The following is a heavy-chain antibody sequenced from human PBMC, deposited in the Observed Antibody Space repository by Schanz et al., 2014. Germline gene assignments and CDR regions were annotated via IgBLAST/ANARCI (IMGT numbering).Heavy chain of an antibody. CDR1: GIDFSSYS. J-gene: IGHJ2*01. V-gene: IGHV3-21*01. D-gene: IGHD3-9*01. Sequence: EVQEEEEGGGLVKPGGSLRLSCAASGIDFSSYSMNWVRQAPFKGLAFFSTLSTRSGYIYYADSVNGRFTISRDNGQNSLYLQMNSLKAEDTAVYYCARTSQAGWVPIFYWNFDLWGRGALVTVSS. CDR3: ARTSQAGWVPIFYWNFDL. CDR2: LSTRSGYI.